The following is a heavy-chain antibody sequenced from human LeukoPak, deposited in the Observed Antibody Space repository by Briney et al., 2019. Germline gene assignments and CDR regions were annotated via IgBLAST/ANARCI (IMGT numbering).Heavy chain of an antibody. CDR1: GFTFSSYA. J-gene: IGHJ4*02. D-gene: IGHD1-1*01. CDR3: AKVRSGWNDGSFDY. V-gene: IGHV3-23*01. Sequence: PGGSLRLSCAASGFTFSSYAMSWVRQAPGKGLEWVSAISGSGGSTYYADSVEGRFTISRDNSKNTLYLQMNSLRAEDTAVYYCAKVRSGWNDGSFDYWGQGTLSPSPQ. CDR2: ISGSGGST.